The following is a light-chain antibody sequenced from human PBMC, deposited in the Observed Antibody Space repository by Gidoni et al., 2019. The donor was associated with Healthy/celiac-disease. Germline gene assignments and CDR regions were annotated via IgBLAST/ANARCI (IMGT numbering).Light chain of an antibody. Sequence: DIQMTQSPSTLSASVGDRVNITCRASQSISSWLAWYQQKPGKAPKLLIYDASSLESGVPSRVSGSGSGTEFTLTISSLQPDDFATYYCQQYNSYSWTFGQGTKVEIK. CDR1: QSISSW. CDR2: DAS. CDR3: QQYNSYSWT. J-gene: IGKJ1*01. V-gene: IGKV1-5*01.